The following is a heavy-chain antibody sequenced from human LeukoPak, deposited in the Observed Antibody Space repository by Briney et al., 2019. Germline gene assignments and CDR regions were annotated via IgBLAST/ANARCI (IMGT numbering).Heavy chain of an antibody. CDR2: MRYDENNK. J-gene: IGHJ4*02. V-gene: IGHV3-30*02. D-gene: IGHD2-21*02. CDR3: AKDWRAYCGGDCYSYFDY. CDR1: GFTFSSYG. Sequence: GGSLRLSCAASGFTFSSYGMHWVRQAPGKGLECVAFMRYDENNKYYADSVKGRFTISRDNSKNTLYLQMNSLRAEDTAVYYCAKDWRAYCGGDCYSYFDYWGQGTLVTVSS.